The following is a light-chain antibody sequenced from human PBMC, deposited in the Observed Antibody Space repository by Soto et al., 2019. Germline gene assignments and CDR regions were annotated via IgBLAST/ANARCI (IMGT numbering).Light chain of an antibody. CDR3: QSYDDSLRVV. CDR2: ANS. V-gene: IGLV1-40*01. J-gene: IGLJ2*01. CDR1: SSSFGAGYD. Sequence: QAVVTQPPSVSGAPGQRVTISCTGSSSSFGAGYDVHWYQQLPGTAPKLVIFANSNRPSGVPDRFSGSKSGTSASLAITGLQAEDEAAYYCQSYDDSLRVVFGGGTKLTVL.